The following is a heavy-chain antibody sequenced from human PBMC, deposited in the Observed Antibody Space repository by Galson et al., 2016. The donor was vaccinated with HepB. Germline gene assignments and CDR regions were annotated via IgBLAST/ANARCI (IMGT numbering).Heavy chain of an antibody. CDR1: GFIFSNYN. Sequence: SLRLSCAASGFIFSNYNMNWVRQAPGKGMEWVSYVSPNGNTKYYADSVKGRFSISKDHAKHSLSLQMTSLRDDDTAVYYCARGLPFHSSGWYFDAWGQGILVTVSS. D-gene: IGHD6-19*01. CDR2: VSPNGNTK. CDR3: ARGLPFHSSGWYFDA. V-gene: IGHV3-48*02. J-gene: IGHJ4*02.